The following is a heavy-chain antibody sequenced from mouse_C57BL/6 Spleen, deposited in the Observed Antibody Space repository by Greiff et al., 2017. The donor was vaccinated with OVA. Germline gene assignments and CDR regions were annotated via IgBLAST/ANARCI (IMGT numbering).Heavy chain of an antibody. J-gene: IGHJ2*01. CDR1: GYTFTDYY. V-gene: IGHV1-26*01. D-gene: IGHD2-1*01. Sequence: EVQLQQSGPELVKPGASVKISCKASGYTFTDYYMNWVKQSHGKSLEWIGDINPNNGGTSYNQKFKGKATLTVDKSSSTAYMELRSLTSEDSAVYYCAREGGNYVDFDYWGQGTTLTVSS. CDR3: AREGGNYVDFDY. CDR2: INPNNGGT.